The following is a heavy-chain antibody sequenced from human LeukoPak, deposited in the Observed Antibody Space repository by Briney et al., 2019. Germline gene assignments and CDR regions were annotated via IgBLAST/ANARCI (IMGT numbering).Heavy chain of an antibody. D-gene: IGHD6-13*01. V-gene: IGHV3-74*01. CDR2: INSDGSST. J-gene: IGHJ4*02. Sequence: GGSLRLSCAASGFTFSSYWMHWVRQAPGKGLVWVSRINSDGSSTSYADSVKGRFTIYRDNGKNTLYLQMNSLRAEDTAVYYCARGIAAAGPVDYWGQGTLVTVSS. CDR1: GFTFSSYW. CDR3: ARGIAAAGPVDY.